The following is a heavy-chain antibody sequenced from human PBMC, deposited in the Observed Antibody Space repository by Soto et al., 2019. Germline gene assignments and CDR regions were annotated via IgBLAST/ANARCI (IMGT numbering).Heavy chain of an antibody. D-gene: IGHD3-3*01. Sequence: ASVKVSCKASGYTFTSYGISWVRQAPGQGLEWMGWISAYNGNTNYAQKLQGRVTMTTDTSTSTAYMELRSLRSDDTAVYYCAKPEGIFGVVIYAFDIWGQGTMVTVSS. J-gene: IGHJ3*02. CDR2: ISAYNGNT. CDR1: GYTFTSYG. CDR3: AKPEGIFGVVIYAFDI. V-gene: IGHV1-18*01.